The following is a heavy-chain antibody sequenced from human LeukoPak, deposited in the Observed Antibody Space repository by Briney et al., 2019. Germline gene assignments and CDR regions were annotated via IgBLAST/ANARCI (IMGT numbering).Heavy chain of an antibody. CDR2: ISGSGGST. Sequence: PGGSLRLSCAASGFTFSSHAMSWVRQAPGKGLEWVSAISGSGGSTFYADSVKGRFTISRDNSRHTLYLQMNSLRAEDAAVYYCAKDLRWKLLPGNWFDPWGQGTLVTVSS. V-gene: IGHV3-23*01. D-gene: IGHD2-15*01. CDR3: AKDLRWKLLPGNWFDP. CDR1: GFTFSSHA. J-gene: IGHJ5*02.